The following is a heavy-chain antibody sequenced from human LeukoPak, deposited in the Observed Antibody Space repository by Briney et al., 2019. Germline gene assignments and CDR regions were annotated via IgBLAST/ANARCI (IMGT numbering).Heavy chain of an antibody. D-gene: IGHD2-15*01. CDR2: IKYDDTVK. CDR1: GFNFGTYW. J-gene: IGHJ4*02. V-gene: IGHV3-7*01. Sequence: PGGSLRLSCTAAGFNFGTYWMSWVRQSPERGLEFVANIKYDDTVKNYVDSVKGRFTISRDNPSNSVYLQMDSLRPEDTALYYCARDPDSSAFDYWGQGAQVTVYS. CDR3: ARDPDSSAFDY.